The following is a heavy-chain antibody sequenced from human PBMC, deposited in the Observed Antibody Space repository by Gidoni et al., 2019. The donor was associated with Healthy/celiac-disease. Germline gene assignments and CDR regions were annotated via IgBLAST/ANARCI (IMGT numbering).Heavy chain of an antibody. J-gene: IGHJ6*03. CDR3: ARVVSVYYYYMDV. CDR2: ISSYNGNT. Sequence: LEWMGWISSYNGNTNYAQKLQGRDTMTTDTSTSTDYMELRSLRSDDTAVYYCARVVSVYYYYMDVWGKGTTVTVSS. V-gene: IGHV1-18*01.